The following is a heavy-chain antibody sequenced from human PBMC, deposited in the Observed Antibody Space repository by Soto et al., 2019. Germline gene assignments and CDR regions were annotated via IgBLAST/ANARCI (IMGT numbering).Heavy chain of an antibody. CDR1: GGTFSSYA. V-gene: IGHV1-69*01. Sequence: QVQLVQSGAEVKKPGSSVKVSCNASGGTFSSYAISWVRHAPGQGLEWMGGIIPIFGTANYAQKFQGRVTITADQSTSTAYMELSSLRSEDNALYYCARDDSYDLSNHYYYYGIDVWGQGTTLTVSS. CDR2: IIPIFGTA. CDR3: ARDDSYDLSNHYYYYGIDV. J-gene: IGHJ6*02. D-gene: IGHD5-18*01.